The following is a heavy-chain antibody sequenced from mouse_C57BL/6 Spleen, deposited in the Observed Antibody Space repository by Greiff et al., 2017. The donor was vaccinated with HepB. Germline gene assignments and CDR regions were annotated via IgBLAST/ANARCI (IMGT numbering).Heavy chain of an antibody. J-gene: IGHJ2*01. V-gene: IGHV1-52*01. D-gene: IGHD1-1*01. CDR2: INPSDSET. CDR3: AREGYKCITTLVSDD. CDR1: GYTFTDYY. Sequence: QVQLQQPGAELVRPGSSVKLSCKASGYTFTDYYMHWVKQRPRKSLEWIGNINPSDSETHYNQKFKDKATLTVDKSSSTAYMQLRSLTSEDSAVYYCAREGYKCITTLVSDDWGHATTLTAAS.